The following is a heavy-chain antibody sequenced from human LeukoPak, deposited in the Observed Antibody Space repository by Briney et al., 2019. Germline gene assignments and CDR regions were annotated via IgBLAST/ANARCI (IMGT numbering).Heavy chain of an antibody. J-gene: IGHJ6*02. CDR2: IYYSGST. CDR3: ARSDGRDTAMVHYYYGMDV. D-gene: IGHD5-18*01. Sequence: SETLSLTCTVSGDSISSYYWSWIRQPPGKGLEWIGYIYYSGSTNYNPSLKSRVTISVDTSKNQFSLKLSSVTAADTAVYYCARSDGRDTAMVHYYYGMDVWGQGTTVTVSS. CDR1: GDSISSYY. V-gene: IGHV4-59*08.